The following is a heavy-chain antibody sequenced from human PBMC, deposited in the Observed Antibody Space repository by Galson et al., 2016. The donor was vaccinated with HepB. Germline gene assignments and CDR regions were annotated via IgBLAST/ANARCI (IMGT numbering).Heavy chain of an antibody. Sequence: SLRLSCAASGFTLSVYWMHWVRQAPGRGLEWVSRINPDASTINYADSVRCRFTISRDNAKSTLYLQMNSLRVEDTAVYYCTRGGLEPVDYWGQGTLVTVAA. CDR2: INPDASTI. V-gene: IGHV3-74*01. CDR1: GFTLSVYW. J-gene: IGHJ4*02. CDR3: TRGGLEPVDY. D-gene: IGHD1-1*01.